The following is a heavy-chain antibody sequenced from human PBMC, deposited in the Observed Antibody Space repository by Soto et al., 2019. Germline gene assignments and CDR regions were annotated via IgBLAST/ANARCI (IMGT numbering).Heavy chain of an antibody. CDR2: IYWDDDK. CDR1: GFSLSNSGVG. CDR3: VHGVPPANWDPGYYFDY. V-gene: IGHV2-5*02. J-gene: IGHJ4*02. D-gene: IGHD7-27*01. Sequence: QITLKESGPTLVKPTQPLTLTCTFSGFSLSNSGVGVGWIRQPPGKALEWLALIYWDDDKRYSPFLKSRLTITKDTSKIHVVFTMSNMDPVDTSTYYCVHGVPPANWDPGYYFDYWGQGTLVTVSS.